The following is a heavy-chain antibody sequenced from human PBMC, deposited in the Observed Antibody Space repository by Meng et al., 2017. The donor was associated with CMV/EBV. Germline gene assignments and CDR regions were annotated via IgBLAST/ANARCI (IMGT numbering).Heavy chain of an antibody. J-gene: IGHJ6*02. V-gene: IGHV1-2*02. CDR1: GYTFTGYY. Sequence: ASVPVSFQASGYTFTGYYMHWVRQAPGQGLEWMGWINPNSGGTNYAQKFQGRVTMTRDTSISTAYMELSRLRSDDTAVYYCARDVADVNHGMDVWGQGTTVTVSS. CDR2: INPNSGGT. CDR3: ARDVADVNHGMDV.